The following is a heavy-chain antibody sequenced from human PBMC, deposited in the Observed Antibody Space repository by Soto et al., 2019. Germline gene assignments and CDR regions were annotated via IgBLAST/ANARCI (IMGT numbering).Heavy chain of an antibody. CDR1: GFTFSSYG. Sequence: GGSLRLSCAASGFTFSSYGMHWVRQAPGKGLEWVAVISYDGSNKYYADSVKGRFTISRDNSKNTLYLQMNSLRAEDTAVYYCAKALLPITMVRGPFDYWGQGTLVTVSS. D-gene: IGHD3-10*01. CDR2: ISYDGSNK. CDR3: AKALLPITMVRGPFDY. J-gene: IGHJ4*02. V-gene: IGHV3-30*18.